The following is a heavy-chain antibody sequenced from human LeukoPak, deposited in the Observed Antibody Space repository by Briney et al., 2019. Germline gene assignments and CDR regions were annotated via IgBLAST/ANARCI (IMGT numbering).Heavy chain of an antibody. CDR1: GYTFTDYH. CDR3: ARSWVGYCSGGSCYGSGY. J-gene: IGHJ4*02. V-gene: IGHV1-2*02. CDR2: ISPNSGGT. Sequence: ASVKVSCKASGYTFTDYHMYWVRQAPGQGLEWMGWISPNSGGTKYAQKLQGRVTMTRDTSISTAYMELSRLRSDDTAVYYCARSWVGYCSGGSCYGSGYWGQGTLVTVSS. D-gene: IGHD2-15*01.